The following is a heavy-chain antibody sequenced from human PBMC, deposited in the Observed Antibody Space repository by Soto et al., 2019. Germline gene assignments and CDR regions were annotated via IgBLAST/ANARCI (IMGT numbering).Heavy chain of an antibody. V-gene: IGHV4-38-2*01. CDR3: ASDGGPYYFDY. Sequence: SETLSLTCAVSGYSISSGYYWGWIRQPPGKGLEWIGSIYHSGSTYYNPSLKSRVTISVDTSKNQFSLKLSSVTAADTAVYYGASDGGPYYFDYWGQGTLVTVSS. CDR2: IYHSGST. CDR1: GYSISSGYY. J-gene: IGHJ4*02.